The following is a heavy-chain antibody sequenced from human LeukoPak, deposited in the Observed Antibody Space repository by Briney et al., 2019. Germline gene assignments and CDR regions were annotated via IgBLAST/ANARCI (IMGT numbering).Heavy chain of an antibody. D-gene: IGHD2-2*01. CDR3: ARGHAAFDY. Sequence: PGRSLRLSCAASGFTFSSYGMHWVRQAPGKGLEWVAVIWYDGSNKYYADSVKGRFTISRDNSKNTLYLQMNSLSAEDTAVYYCARGHAAFDYWGQGTLVTVSS. CDR1: GFTFSSYG. CDR2: IWYDGSNK. V-gene: IGHV3-33*01. J-gene: IGHJ4*02.